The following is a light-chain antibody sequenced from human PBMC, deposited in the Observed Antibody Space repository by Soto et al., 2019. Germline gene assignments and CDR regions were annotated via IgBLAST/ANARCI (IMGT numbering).Light chain of an antibody. CDR2: EGS. J-gene: IGLJ1*01. CDR1: SSDVGSYNL. Sequence: QSALTQPASVSGSPGQSITIFCTGTSSDVGSYNLVSWYQQHPGKAPKLMIYEGSKRPSGVSNRFSGSKSGNTASLTISGLQAEDEADYYCCSYAGSSTLYVFGTGTKVTVL. CDR3: CSYAGSSTLYV. V-gene: IGLV2-23*01.